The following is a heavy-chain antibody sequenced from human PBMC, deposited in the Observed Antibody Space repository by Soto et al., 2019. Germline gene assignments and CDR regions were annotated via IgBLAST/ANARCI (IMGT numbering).Heavy chain of an antibody. CDR1: GFKFSNYA. J-gene: IGHJ4*02. Sequence: GGSLRPSCAASGFKFSNYAMSWVRQAPGKGLEWVSLISATGGGTYYADSVKGRFTISRDNSHNTLYLQVHSLTAEDTAVYYCAKDRRAGGNSAFYFDFWGQGAQVTVSS. CDR2: ISATGGGT. CDR3: AKDRRAGGNSAFYFDF. D-gene: IGHD3-16*01. V-gene: IGHV3-23*01.